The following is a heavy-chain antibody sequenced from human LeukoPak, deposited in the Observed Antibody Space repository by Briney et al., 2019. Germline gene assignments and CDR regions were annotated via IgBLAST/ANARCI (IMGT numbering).Heavy chain of an antibody. CDR2: INPNSGDT. V-gene: IGHV1-2*02. D-gene: IGHD3-16*01. CDR3: ARDGGWFDP. CDR1: GYTFTGHY. J-gene: IGHJ5*02. Sequence: ASVKVSCKASGYTFTGHYMHWVRQAPGQGLEWMGWINPNSGDTNFAQKFQGRVTMTRDTSISTVYMELSRLRSDDTAVYYCARDGGWFDPWGQGTLVTVSS.